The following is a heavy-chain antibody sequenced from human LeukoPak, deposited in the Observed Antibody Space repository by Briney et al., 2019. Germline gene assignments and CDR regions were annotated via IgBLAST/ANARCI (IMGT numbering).Heavy chain of an antibody. CDR1: GGSISSGGYH. V-gene: IGHV4-31*03. CDR3: ARERRPIYYFDY. CDR2: IYYSGST. J-gene: IGHJ4*02. Sequence: SETLSLTCTVSGGSISSGGYHWSWIRQHPGKGLEWIGYIYYSGSTYYNPSLKSRVTISVDTSKNQFSLKLSSVTAADTAVYYCARERRPIYYFDYWGQGTLVTVSS.